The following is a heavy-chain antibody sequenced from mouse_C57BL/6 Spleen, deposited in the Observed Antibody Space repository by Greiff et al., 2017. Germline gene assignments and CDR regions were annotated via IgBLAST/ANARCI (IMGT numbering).Heavy chain of an antibody. CDR2: IDPNCGGT. CDR1: GYTFTSYW. V-gene: IGHV1-72*01. CDR3: ARRAGDYDEAWFAY. D-gene: IGHD2-4*01. J-gene: IGHJ3*01. Sequence: QVQLQQPGAELVKPGASVKLSCKASGYTFTSYWMHWVKQSPGRGLAWIGRIDPNCGGTKYNEKFKSKATLTVDKPSSTAYMQLISLTSADSAVYYCARRAGDYDEAWFAYWGQGTLVTVSA.